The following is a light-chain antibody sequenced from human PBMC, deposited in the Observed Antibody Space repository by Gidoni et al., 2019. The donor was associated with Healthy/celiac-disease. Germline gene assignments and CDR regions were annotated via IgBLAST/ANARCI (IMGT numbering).Light chain of an antibody. CDR1: QSISSY. CDR3: QQSYSTPLT. CDR2: AAS. Sequence: DIQMTQSPSSLSASVGDRVTITCRASQSISSYLNWYQQKPGKAPKLLIYAASSLQSGVTSRFSGSGSGTDFTLTISSLQPEDFSTYYCQQSYSTPLTFGQETKLEIK. J-gene: IGKJ2*01. V-gene: IGKV1-39*01.